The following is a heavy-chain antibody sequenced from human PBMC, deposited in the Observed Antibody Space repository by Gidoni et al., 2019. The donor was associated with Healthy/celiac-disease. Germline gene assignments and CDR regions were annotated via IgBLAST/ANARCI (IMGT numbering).Heavy chain of an antibody. V-gene: IGHV1-69*01. Sequence: QVQLVQSGAEVKKPGSSVKVSCKASGGTFSSYAISRVRQAPGQGLEWMGGIIPICGTANYAQKFQGRVTITADESTSTAYMELSSLRSEDTAVYYCASGMYSSSYYYYGMDVWGQGTTVTVSS. CDR3: ASGMYSSSYYYYGMDV. J-gene: IGHJ6*02. D-gene: IGHD6-6*01. CDR1: GGTFSSYA. CDR2: IIPICGTA.